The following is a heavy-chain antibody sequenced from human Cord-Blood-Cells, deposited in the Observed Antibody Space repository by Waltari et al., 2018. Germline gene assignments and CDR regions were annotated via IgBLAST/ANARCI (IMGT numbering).Heavy chain of an antibody. CDR1: GGTFSSYA. CDR3: ARDRHGYYDSSGYYYFDY. Sequence: QVQLVQSGAEVKKPGSSVKVSCKASGGTFSSYAISWVRQAPGQGLEWMGGIIPILGTANDAQKFQGRVTITADESTSTAYMELSSLRSEDTAVYYCARDRHGYYDSSGYYYFDYWGQGTLVTVSS. D-gene: IGHD3-22*01. J-gene: IGHJ4*02. V-gene: IGHV1-69*01. CDR2: IIPILGTA.